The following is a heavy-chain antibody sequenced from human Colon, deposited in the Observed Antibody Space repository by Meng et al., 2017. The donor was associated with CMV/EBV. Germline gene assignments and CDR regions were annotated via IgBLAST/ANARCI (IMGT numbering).Heavy chain of an antibody. CDR3: AKEGVEIEPFFDY. J-gene: IGHJ4*02. Sequence: GESLKISCVASGFPISSFGMHWVRQAPGRGLEWMAYIRHDGNTQYYADSLKGRFTVSRDNSKNTLYPQMDSLRVDDTAVYYCAKEGVEIEPFFDYWGQGTLVTVSS. CDR2: IRHDGNTQ. CDR1: GFPISSFG. V-gene: IGHV3-30*02. D-gene: IGHD1-1*01.